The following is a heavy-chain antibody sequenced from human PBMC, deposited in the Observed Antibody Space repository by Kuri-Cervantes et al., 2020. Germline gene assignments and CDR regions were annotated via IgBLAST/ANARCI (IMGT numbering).Heavy chain of an antibody. D-gene: IGHD6-19*01. V-gene: IGHV3-9*01. CDR2: ISWNSGSI. CDR3: AKDGQCGWAYYFDY. CDR1: GFTFDDYA. J-gene: IGHJ4*02. Sequence: SCAASGFTFDDYAMHWVRQAPGKGLEWVSGISWNSGSIGYADSVKGRFNISRDNAKNSLYLQMNSRRAEDAALYYCAKDGQCGWAYYFDYWGQGTLVTVSS.